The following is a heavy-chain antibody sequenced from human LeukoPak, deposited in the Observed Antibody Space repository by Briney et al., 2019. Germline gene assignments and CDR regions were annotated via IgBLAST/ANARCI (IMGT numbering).Heavy chain of an antibody. Sequence: GGSLRLSCAAAGFTFSTYGMSWVRQAPGKGLEWVSSISSSSSYIYYADSVKGRFTISRDNSKNTLNLQMNSLRAEDTAVYYCAKGYGWEASYYYYYMDVWGKGTTVTISS. CDR3: AKGYGWEASYYYYYMDV. CDR1: GFTFSTYG. V-gene: IGHV3-21*01. D-gene: IGHD1-26*01. CDR2: ISSSSSYI. J-gene: IGHJ6*03.